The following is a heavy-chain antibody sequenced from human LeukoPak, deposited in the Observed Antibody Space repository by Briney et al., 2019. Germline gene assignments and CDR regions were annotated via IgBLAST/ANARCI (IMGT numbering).Heavy chain of an antibody. Sequence: GGSLRLSCAASGFTFSRYGMHWVRQAPGKGLEWVAFIRYDGSNKYYADSVKGRFTISRDNARKSLYLEMNSLRTEDTALYYCAKDINSRNGWHGGFDSWGQGTLVTVSS. V-gene: IGHV3-30*02. CDR3: AKDINSRNGWHGGFDS. CDR2: IRYDGSNK. D-gene: IGHD6-19*01. J-gene: IGHJ4*02. CDR1: GFTFSRYG.